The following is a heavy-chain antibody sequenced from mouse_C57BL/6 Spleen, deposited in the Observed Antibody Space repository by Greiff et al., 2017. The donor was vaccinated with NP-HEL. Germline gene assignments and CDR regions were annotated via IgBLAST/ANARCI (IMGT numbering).Heavy chain of an antibody. CDR3: ARDYYGSSGYFDV. CDR1: GYTFPDYN. J-gene: IGHJ1*03. D-gene: IGHD1-1*01. Sequence: VQLQQSGPELVKPGASVKIPCKASGYTFPDYNMDWVKQSHGKSLEWIGDINPNNGGTIYNQKFKGKATLTVDKSSSTAYMGLRSLTSEDTAVYYCARDYYGSSGYFDVWGTGTTVTVSS. CDR2: INPNNGGT. V-gene: IGHV1-18*01.